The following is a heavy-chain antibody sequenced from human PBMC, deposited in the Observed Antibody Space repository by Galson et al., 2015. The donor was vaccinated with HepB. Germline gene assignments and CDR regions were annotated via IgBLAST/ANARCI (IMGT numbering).Heavy chain of an antibody. J-gene: IGHJ3*02. D-gene: IGHD1-26*01. V-gene: IGHV3-23*01. Sequence: SLRLSCAASGFTFSSYAMSWVRQAPGKGLEWVSAISGSGGSTYYADSAKGRFTISRDNSKNTLYLQMNSLRAEDTAVYYCAKDSPRIVGATIGRDDAVDIWGQGTMVTVSS. CDR3: AKDSPRIVGATIGRDDAVDI. CDR1: GFTFSSYA. CDR2: ISGSGGST.